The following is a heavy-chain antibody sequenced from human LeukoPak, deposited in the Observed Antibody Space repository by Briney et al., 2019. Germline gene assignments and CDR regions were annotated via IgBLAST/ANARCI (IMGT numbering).Heavy chain of an antibody. CDR3: ARHSATFGLGYYYYMDV. CDR2: IYYSGST. V-gene: IGHV4-39*01. D-gene: IGHD3-10*02. J-gene: IGHJ6*03. CDR1: GGSISSSSYY. Sequence: PPETLSLTCTVSGGSISSSSYYWGWIRQPPGKGLEWIGSIYYSGSTYYNPSLKSRVTISVDTSKNQFSLKLSSVTAADTAVYYCARHSATFGLGYYYYMDVWGKGTTVTISS.